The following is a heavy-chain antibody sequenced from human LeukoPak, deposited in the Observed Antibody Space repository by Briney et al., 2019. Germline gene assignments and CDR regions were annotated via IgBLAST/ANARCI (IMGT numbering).Heavy chain of an antibody. J-gene: IGHJ1*01. CDR2: IKQDGSEK. CDR3: ARDYYDSSGYPNPLFQH. V-gene: IGHV3-7*01. Sequence: GGSLRLSCAASGFTFSSYWMSWVRQAPGKGLEWVANIKQDGSEKYYVDSVKGRFTICRDNAKNSLYLQMNSLRAEDTAVYYCARDYYDSSGYPNPLFQHWGQGTLVTVSS. D-gene: IGHD3-22*01. CDR1: GFTFSSYW.